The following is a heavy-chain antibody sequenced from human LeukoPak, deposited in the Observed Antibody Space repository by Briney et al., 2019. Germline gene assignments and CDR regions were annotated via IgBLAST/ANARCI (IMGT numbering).Heavy chain of an antibody. D-gene: IGHD2-21*02. CDR1: GYTFTGYY. J-gene: IGHJ4*02. CDR3: ARGPLAYCGGDCVTDFDY. Sequence: ASVKVSCKASGYTFTGYYMHWVRQAPGQGIEWMGWINPNSGGTNYAQKFQGRVTMTRDTSISTAYMELSRLRSDDTAVYYCARGPLAYCGGDCVTDFDYWGQGTLVTVSS. V-gene: IGHV1-2*02. CDR2: INPNSGGT.